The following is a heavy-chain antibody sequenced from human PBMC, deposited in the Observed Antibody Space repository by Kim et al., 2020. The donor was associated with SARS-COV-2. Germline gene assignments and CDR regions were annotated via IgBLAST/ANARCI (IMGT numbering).Heavy chain of an antibody. CDR1: GGSISSGGYY. Sequence: SETLSLTCTVSGGSISSGGYYWSWIRQHPGKGLEWIGYIYYSGSTYYNPSLKSRVTISVDTSKNQFSLKLSSVTAADTAVYYCARDFGGSNYVGTWGTLNYYYYGMDVWGQGTTVTVSS. CDR2: IYYSGST. CDR3: ARDFGGSNYVGTWGTLNYYYYGMDV. D-gene: IGHD4-4*01. V-gene: IGHV4-31*03. J-gene: IGHJ6*02.